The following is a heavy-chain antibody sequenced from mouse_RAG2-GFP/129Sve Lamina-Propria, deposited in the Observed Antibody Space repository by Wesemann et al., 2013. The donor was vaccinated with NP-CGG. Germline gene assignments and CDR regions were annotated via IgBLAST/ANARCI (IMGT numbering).Heavy chain of an antibody. V-gene: IGHV1-39*01. Sequence: EIQLQQSGAELVKPGASVKISCKASGYSFTGYNMNWVKQSHGKSLEWIGNINPYYGSTSYNQKFKGKATLTANTSSSTAYMELSSLTSEDSAVYYCATTVVENYAMDYWGQGTSVTVSS. J-gene: IGHJ4*01. CDR1: GYSFTGYN. CDR2: INPYYGST. CDR3: ATTVVENYAMDY. D-gene: IGHD1-1*01.